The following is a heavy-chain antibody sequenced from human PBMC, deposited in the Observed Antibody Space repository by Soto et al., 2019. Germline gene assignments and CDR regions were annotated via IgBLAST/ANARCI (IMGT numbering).Heavy chain of an antibody. Sequence: SETLSLTCAVYGGSFSGYYWSWIRQPPGKGLEWIGEINHSGSTNYNPSLKSRVTISVDTSKNQFSLKLSSVTAADTAVYYCARGGVLAAAGNYYFDYWGQGTLVTVSS. V-gene: IGHV4-34*01. J-gene: IGHJ4*02. CDR2: INHSGST. D-gene: IGHD6-13*01. CDR3: ARGGVLAAAGNYYFDY. CDR1: GGSFSGYY.